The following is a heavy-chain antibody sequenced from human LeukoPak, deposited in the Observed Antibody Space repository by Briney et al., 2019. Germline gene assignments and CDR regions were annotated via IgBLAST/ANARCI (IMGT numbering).Heavy chain of an antibody. CDR3: ARDRITMVRGVIISAGIDY. D-gene: IGHD3-10*01. V-gene: IGHV4-34*01. CDR2: INHSGST. Sequence: PSETLSLTCAVYGGSFSGYYWSWIRQPPGKGLEWIGEINHSGSTNYNPSLKSRVTISVDTSKNQFSLKLSSVTAADTAVYYCARDRITMVRGVIISAGIDYWGQGTLVTVSS. CDR1: GGSFSGYY. J-gene: IGHJ4*02.